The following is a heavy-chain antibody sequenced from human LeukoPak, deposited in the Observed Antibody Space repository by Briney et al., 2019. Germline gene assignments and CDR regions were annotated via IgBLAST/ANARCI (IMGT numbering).Heavy chain of an antibody. CDR3: ARDAVNLMCSSTGCYPTSNWFDP. Sequence: ASVKVSCKASGYTCTSYGISWVRQAPGQGLEWMGWISAYNGNTNYAQKLQGRVTMTTDTSTSTAYMELRSLRSDDTAVYYCARDAVNLMCSSTGCYPTSNWFDPWGQGTLVTVSS. D-gene: IGHD2-2*01. J-gene: IGHJ5*02. CDR1: GYTCTSYG. V-gene: IGHV1-18*01. CDR2: ISAYNGNT.